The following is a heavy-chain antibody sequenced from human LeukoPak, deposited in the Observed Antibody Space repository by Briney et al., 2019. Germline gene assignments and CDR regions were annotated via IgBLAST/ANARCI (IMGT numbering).Heavy chain of an antibody. J-gene: IGHJ6*02. Sequence: ASVKVSCKASGYTFTGYYMHWVRQAPGQGLEWMGWINPNSGGTNYAQKFQGRVTMTRDTSISTAYMELSRLRSDDTAVYYCARALGGSYYDVYYYGMDVWGQGTTVTVSS. CDR3: ARALGGSYYDVYYYGMDV. D-gene: IGHD1-26*01. V-gene: IGHV1-2*02. CDR2: INPNSGGT. CDR1: GYTFTGYY.